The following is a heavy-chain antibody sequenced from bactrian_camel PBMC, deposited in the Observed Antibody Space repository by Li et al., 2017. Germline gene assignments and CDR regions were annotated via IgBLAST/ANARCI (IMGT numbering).Heavy chain of an antibody. J-gene: IGHJ4*01. V-gene: IGHV3S6*01. CDR2: IYSDVTRT. CDR3: VDREYNRGD. Sequence: HVQLVESGGGLVQPGGSLRLSCAASGFIFGSYYIYWVRQAPGKGLEWVSGIYSDVTRTYYSDSVKGRFTISRDNAKNTLYLQLNSLEIEDTAMYYCVDREYNRGDWGQGTQVTVS. CDR1: GFIFGSYY.